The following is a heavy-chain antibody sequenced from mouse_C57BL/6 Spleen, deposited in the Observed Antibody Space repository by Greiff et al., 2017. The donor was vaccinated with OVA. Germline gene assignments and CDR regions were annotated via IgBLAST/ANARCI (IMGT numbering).Heavy chain of an antibody. Sequence: VQLQQSGPELVKPGASVKMSCKASGYTFTDYNMHWVKQSHGKSLEWIGYINPNNGGTSYNQKFKGKATLTVNKSSSTAYMELRSLTSEDSSVYYFARLTTVVATDYWGQGTTLTVSS. CDR3: ARLTTVVATDY. J-gene: IGHJ2*01. CDR2: INPNNGGT. CDR1: GYTFTDYN. D-gene: IGHD1-1*01. V-gene: IGHV1-22*01.